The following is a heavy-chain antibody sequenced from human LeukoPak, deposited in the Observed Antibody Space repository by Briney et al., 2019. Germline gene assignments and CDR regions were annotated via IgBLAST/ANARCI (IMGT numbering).Heavy chain of an antibody. CDR3: VRLRRNSDTSGYYYYYDY. CDR2: ISVRSIYI. J-gene: IGHJ4*02. CDR1: GYTFSSYS. D-gene: IGHD3-22*01. V-gene: IGHV3-21*01. Sequence: GGSLRLSCAASGYTFSSYSINWVRQAPGKGLEWVSSISVRSIYIYYADSVRGRFSISRDDARDSLYLQMNSLRAEDTAVYYCVRLRRNSDTSGYYYYYDYWGQGTLVTVSS.